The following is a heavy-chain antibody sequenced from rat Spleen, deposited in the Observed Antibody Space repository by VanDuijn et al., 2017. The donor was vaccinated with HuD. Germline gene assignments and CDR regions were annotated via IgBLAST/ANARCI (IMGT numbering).Heavy chain of an antibody. CDR2: ISTGGGNT. V-gene: IGHV5-25*01. CDR1: GFTFSDYY. D-gene: IGHD1-12*02. Sequence: EVQLVESDGGLVQPGRSLKLSCAASGFTFSDYYMAWVRQAPTKGLAWIASISTGGGNTYYRDSVKGRFTISRDNAKSTLYLQMNSLRSEDTATYHCVRDGYFDGSSPGFAYWGQGTLVTVSS. J-gene: IGHJ3*01. CDR3: VRDGYFDGSSPGFAY.